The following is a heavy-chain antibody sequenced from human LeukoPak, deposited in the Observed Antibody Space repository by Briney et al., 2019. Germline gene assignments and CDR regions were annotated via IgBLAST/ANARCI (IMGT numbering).Heavy chain of an antibody. J-gene: IGHJ4*02. Sequence: PGGSLRLSCTTSGFTFGDYAMSWVRQAPGKGLEWVGFIRSKAYGGTREYAASVRGRFTISRDNSKSIAYLQMNSLKTEDTAVYYCTTDSTGPYYYDSSGFYYWGQGTLVTVSS. CDR2: IRSKAYGGTR. CDR3: TTDSTGPYYYDSSGFYY. V-gene: IGHV3-49*04. D-gene: IGHD3-22*01. CDR1: GFTFGDYA.